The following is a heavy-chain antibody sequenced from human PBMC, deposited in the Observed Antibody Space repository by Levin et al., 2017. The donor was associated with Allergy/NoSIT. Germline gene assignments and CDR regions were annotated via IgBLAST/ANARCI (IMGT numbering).Heavy chain of an antibody. CDR1: GGSITSSSYQ. D-gene: IGHD6-13*01. CDR2: IYYSGST. V-gene: IGHV4-39*07. J-gene: IGHJ4*02. Sequence: SETLSLTCTVSGGSITSSSYQWGWIRQPPGKGLEWIGNIYYSGSTSYNPSLKDRVTISIDTSKNQFFLKLTSVTAAETAVYYCARVLSAISAAGPEYLGQGTLVTVSS. CDR3: ARVLSAISAAGPEY.